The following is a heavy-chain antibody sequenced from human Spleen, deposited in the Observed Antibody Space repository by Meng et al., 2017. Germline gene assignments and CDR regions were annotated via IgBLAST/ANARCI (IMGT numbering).Heavy chain of an antibody. CDR2: ISSTNSYK. J-gene: IGHJ6*02. CDR1: GFTFSSYT. V-gene: IGHV3-21*01. CDR3: AREVMVRGAGYYYGMDV. Sequence: GESLKISCAASGFTFSSYTMNWVRQAPGKGLEWVSYISSTNSYKYYTDSVKGRFTISRDNAKNTLYLQMNSLRAEDTAVYYCAREVMVRGAGYYYGMDVWGQGTTVTVSS. D-gene: IGHD3-10*01.